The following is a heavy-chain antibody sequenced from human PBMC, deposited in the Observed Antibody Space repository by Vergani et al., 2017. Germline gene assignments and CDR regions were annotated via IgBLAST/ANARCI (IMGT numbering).Heavy chain of an antibody. J-gene: IGHJ4*02. CDR1: GGSLSGYF. CDR2: ITAIGSA. Sequence: QVHLQQRGAGVLKPSETLALTCGVIGGSLSGYFWSWIRQSRGRGLEWIGEITAIGSAKYSPSATSRVTISVDTSRGEFTLTVTSVTAADTGLYFCASRRPRLXLGSKSNAGTFDSWGQGTLVTVSS. CDR3: ASRRPRLXLGSKSNAGTFDS. D-gene: IGHD3-10*01. V-gene: IGHV4-34*02.